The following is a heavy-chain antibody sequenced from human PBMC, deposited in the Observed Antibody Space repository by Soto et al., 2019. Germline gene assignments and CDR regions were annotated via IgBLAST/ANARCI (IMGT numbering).Heavy chain of an antibody. D-gene: IGHD3-22*01. CDR1: GGSLNSYS. CDR3: ARHPSRRYYDSSGYYYPLVYGMDV. CDR2: IYCNGHT. J-gene: IGHJ6*02. Sequence: SETLSVTCTVGGGSLNSYSWSRIRQPPGGGLEYFGFIYCNGHTDYNPSLKSRVTISVDTSKNQFSLKLSSVTAADTAVYYCARHPSRRYYDSSGYYYPLVYGMDVWGQGTTVTVSS. V-gene: IGHV4-59*08.